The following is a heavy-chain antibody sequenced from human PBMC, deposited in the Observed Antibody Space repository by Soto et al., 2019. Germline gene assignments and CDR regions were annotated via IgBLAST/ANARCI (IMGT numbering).Heavy chain of an antibody. D-gene: IGHD4-4*01. J-gene: IGHJ4*02. CDR2: ISGSGGST. CDR3: AKGGDYSNSNFGAVFDY. V-gene: IGHV3-23*01. Sequence: GGSLRLSCAASGFTFSSYAMSWVRQAPGKGLEWVSAISGSGGSTYYADSVKGRFTISRDNSKNTLYLQMNSLRAEDTAVYYCAKGGDYSNSNFGAVFDYWGQGTLVTVSS. CDR1: GFTFSSYA.